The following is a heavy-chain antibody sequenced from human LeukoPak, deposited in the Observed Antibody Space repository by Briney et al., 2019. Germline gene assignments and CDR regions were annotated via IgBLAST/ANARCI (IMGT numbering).Heavy chain of an antibody. J-gene: IGHJ4*02. CDR1: GFTFDDYA. CDR3: AKESHSSGWKEYYFDY. Sequence: GRSLRLSCAASGFTFDDYAMHWVRQAPGKSLEWVSGISWNSGSIGYADSVKGRFTISRDNAKNSLYLQMNSLRAEDMALYYCAKESHSSGWKEYYFDYWGQGTLVTVSS. V-gene: IGHV3-9*03. CDR2: ISWNSGSI. D-gene: IGHD6-19*01.